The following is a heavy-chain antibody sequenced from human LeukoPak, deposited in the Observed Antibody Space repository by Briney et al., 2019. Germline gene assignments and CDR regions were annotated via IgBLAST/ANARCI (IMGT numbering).Heavy chain of an antibody. CDR3: AKDVWDDFWSGYYPEYFQH. CDR1: GFTFSSYA. Sequence: GGSLRLSCAASGFTFSSYAMSWVRQAPGKGLEGVSAISGSGGSTYYADSVKGRFTISRDNSKNTLYLQMNSLRAEDTAVYYCAKDVWDDFWSGYYPEYFQHWGQGTLVTVSS. J-gene: IGHJ1*01. D-gene: IGHD3-3*01. CDR2: ISGSGGST. V-gene: IGHV3-23*01.